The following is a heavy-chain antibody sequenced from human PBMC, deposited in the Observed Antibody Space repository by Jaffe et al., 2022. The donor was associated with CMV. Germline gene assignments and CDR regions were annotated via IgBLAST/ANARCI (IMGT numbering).Heavy chain of an antibody. J-gene: IGHJ5*02. CDR3: ARDRRAGFWFDP. CDR2: IYYSGST. V-gene: IGHV4-59*01. CDR1: GGSISSYY. Sequence: QVQLQESGPGLVKPSETLSLTCTVSGGSISSYYWSWIRQPPGKGLEWIGYIYYSGSTNYNPSLKSRVTISVDTSKNQFSLKLSSVTAADTAVYYCARDRRAGFWFDPWGQGTLVTVSS.